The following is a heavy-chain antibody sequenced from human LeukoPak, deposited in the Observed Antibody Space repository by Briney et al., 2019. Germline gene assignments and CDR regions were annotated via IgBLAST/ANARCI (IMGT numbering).Heavy chain of an antibody. V-gene: IGHV4-34*01. CDR3: ARAQQWLVKSPFFDY. Sequence: SETLSLTCAVYGGSFSGYYWSWIRQPPGKGLEWIGEINDSESTNYKPSLKSRVTISVDTSKNQFSLKLSSVTAADTAVYYCARAQQWLVKSPFFDYWGQGTLVTVSS. J-gene: IGHJ4*02. D-gene: IGHD6-19*01. CDR2: INDSEST. CDR1: GGSFSGYY.